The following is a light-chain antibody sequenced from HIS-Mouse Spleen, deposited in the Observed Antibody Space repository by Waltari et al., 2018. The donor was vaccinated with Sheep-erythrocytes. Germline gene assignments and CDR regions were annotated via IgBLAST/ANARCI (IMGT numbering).Light chain of an antibody. CDR3: QQSYSTPPLT. CDR1: QSISSY. Sequence: DIQMTQSPSSLSASVGDSVTITCRASQSISSYLNWYQQKPGKAPKLLTYAASSLQSVVPSRFSGSGSGTDFTLTISSLQPEDFATYYCQQSYSTPPLTFGGGTKVEIK. V-gene: IGKV1-39*01. J-gene: IGKJ4*01. CDR2: AAS.